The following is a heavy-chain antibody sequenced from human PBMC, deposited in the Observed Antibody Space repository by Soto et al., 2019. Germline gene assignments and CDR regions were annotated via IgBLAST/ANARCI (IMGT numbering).Heavy chain of an antibody. CDR2: IYHSGST. CDR1: GGSISSSNW. Sequence: KPSETLSLTCAVSGGSISSSNWWSWVRQPPGKGLEWIGEIYHSGSTNYNPSLKSRVTISVDKSKNQFSLKLSSVTAADTAVYYCARDPTIDYGGNSGLDYWGQGTQVTVSS. CDR3: ARDPTIDYGGNSGLDY. D-gene: IGHD4-17*01. J-gene: IGHJ4*02. V-gene: IGHV4-4*02.